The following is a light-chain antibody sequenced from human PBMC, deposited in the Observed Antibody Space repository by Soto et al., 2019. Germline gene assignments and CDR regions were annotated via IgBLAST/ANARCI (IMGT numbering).Light chain of an antibody. J-gene: IGKJ2*01. Sequence: EVVLTQSPGTLSLSPGERATLSCRTSQSVTSSFLSWFQQKPGQPPRLLLYGASRRAAGTPDRFSGSGSGTDFTLIISRLEPEESGVYHCQLYRSYLFTFGQGTKLEI. CDR2: GAS. CDR3: QLYRSYLFT. V-gene: IGKV3-20*01. CDR1: QSVTSSF.